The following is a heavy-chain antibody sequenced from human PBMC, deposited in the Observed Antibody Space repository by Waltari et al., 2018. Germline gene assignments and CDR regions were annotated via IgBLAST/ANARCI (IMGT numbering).Heavy chain of an antibody. V-gene: IGHV4-39*01. CDR1: GTSVTTTNYF. D-gene: IGHD6-13*01. CDR2: IYFTGST. J-gene: IGHJ4*02. Sequence: QLHLQLSGPGLVKPSETLSLTCAVSGTSVTTTNYFWGWIRQPAGKGLEWFGRIYFTGSTDYNPPLKSRVTISIDTSTNQFSLNLRSVTAADTAVYYCARGIWQQLAHFDSWGQGTLVTVSS. CDR3: ARGIWQQLAHFDS.